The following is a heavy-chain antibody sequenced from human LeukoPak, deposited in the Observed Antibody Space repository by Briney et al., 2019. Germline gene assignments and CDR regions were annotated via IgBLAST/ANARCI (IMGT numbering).Heavy chain of an antibody. Sequence: GGSLRLSCAASGFTFSSYSIHWVRQALGKGLEWVAVISYDGSTKYYADSVKGRFTISRDNSKNTLYLQMNSLRAEDTALYYCAKEACAGDCHRDYFDYWGQGTLVTVSS. V-gene: IGHV3-30*18. CDR3: AKEACAGDCHRDYFDY. CDR2: ISYDGSTK. D-gene: IGHD2-21*02. J-gene: IGHJ4*02. CDR1: GFTFSSYS.